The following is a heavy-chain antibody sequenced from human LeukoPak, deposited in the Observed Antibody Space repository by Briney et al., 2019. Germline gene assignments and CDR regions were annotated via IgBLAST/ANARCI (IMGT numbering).Heavy chain of an antibody. V-gene: IGHV3-48*03. CDR2: IPSSGSTR. D-gene: IGHD6-19*01. CDR3: ASRIAVAGAPGI. Sequence: LPGGSLRLSCAASGFIFSGYEMNWVRQAPGKGLEWVSYIPSSGSTRNYADSVKGRFTISRDNAKNSLYLQMNSLRAEDTAVYYCASRIAVAGAPGIWGQGTLVTVSS. CDR1: GFIFSGYE. J-gene: IGHJ4*02.